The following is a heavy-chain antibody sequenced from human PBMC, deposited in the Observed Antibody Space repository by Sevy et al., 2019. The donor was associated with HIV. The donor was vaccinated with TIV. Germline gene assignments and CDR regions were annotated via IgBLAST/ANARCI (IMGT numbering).Heavy chain of an antibody. CDR3: ARDTLGYGGNPNLDLDP. CDR2: INSDGSTT. J-gene: IGHJ5*02. D-gene: IGHD4-17*01. CDR1: GFSFSRYF. Sequence: GGSLRLSCAASGFSFSRYFMHWVRQAPGEGLVWVSRINSDGSTTNNADSVEGRFIVSRDNAKKTLYLELHSLRVEDTATYYCARDTLGYGGNPNLDLDPWGQGTLVTVSS. V-gene: IGHV3-74*01.